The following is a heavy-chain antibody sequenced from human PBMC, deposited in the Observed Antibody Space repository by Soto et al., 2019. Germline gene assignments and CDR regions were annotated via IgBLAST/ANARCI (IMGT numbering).Heavy chain of an antibody. Sequence: ESGGGVVQPGRSLRLSCAASGFTFSSYGMHWVRQAPGKGLEWVAVISYDGSNKYYADSVKGRFTISRDNSKNTLYLQMNSLRAEDTAVYYCAKDWTWFGEFIEQDYYYGMDVWGQGTTVTVSS. J-gene: IGHJ6*02. CDR1: GFTFSSYG. D-gene: IGHD3-10*01. CDR2: ISYDGSNK. V-gene: IGHV3-30*18. CDR3: AKDWTWFGEFIEQDYYYGMDV.